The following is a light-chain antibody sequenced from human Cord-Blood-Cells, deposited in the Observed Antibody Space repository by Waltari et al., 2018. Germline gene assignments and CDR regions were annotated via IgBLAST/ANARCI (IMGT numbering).Light chain of an antibody. V-gene: IGLV2-8*01. Sequence: QSALTQPPSASGSPGQSVTISCTGPSSVVGGYNYVSWYQQHPGKAPKLMIYEVSKRPSGGPDRFSGSKSGNTASLTVSGLQAEDEADYYCSSYAGSNNWVFGGGTKLTVL. J-gene: IGLJ3*02. CDR2: EVS. CDR3: SSYAGSNNWV. CDR1: SSVVGGYNY.